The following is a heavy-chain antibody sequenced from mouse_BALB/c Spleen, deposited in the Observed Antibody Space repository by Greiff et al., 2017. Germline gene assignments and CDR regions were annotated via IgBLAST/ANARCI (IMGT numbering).Heavy chain of an antibody. CDR1: GFNITDYY. Sequence: VQLQQSGAELVRPGALVKLSCKASGFNITDYYMHWVKQRPEQGLEWIGWIDPENGNTIYDPKFQGKASITADTSSNTAYLQLSSLTSEDTAVYYCARNVYSFFDYWGQGTTLTVSA. CDR2: IDPENGNT. CDR3: ARNVYSFFDY. V-gene: IGHV14-1*02. J-gene: IGHJ2*01. D-gene: IGHD2-3*01.